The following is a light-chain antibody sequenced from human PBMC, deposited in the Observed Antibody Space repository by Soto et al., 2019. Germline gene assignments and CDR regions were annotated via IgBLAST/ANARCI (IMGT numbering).Light chain of an antibody. Sequence: DSEMTQYPSSLSASVGDEVTMTCRASHNIMTYLNWYQLKPGKPPRLLIYAASSLQSGVPSRFSGSGSATDFTLTINSLQPEDFATYSCQQSYNSPQAFGQGTKVDIK. J-gene: IGKJ1*01. V-gene: IGKV1-39*01. CDR2: AAS. CDR3: QQSYNSPQA. CDR1: HNIMTY.